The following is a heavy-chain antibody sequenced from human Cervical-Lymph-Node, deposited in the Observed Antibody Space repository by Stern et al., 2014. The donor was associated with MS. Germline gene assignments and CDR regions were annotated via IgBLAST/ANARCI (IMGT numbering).Heavy chain of an antibody. CDR3: AHSCQPLWAV. CDR2: IYWNDDK. J-gene: IGHJ6*02. D-gene: IGHD7-27*01. CDR1: GFSLTNSGVG. V-gene: IGHV2-5*01. Sequence: QIPLKESGPALVKPSHTLTLTCTFSGFSLTNSGVGVGWIRQPPGMALEWLALIYWNDDKRSSPSLNSRLPLTQASSNTHAVLLVTNMDPVDTAAYYGAHSCQPLWAVWGQGTTVTVSS.